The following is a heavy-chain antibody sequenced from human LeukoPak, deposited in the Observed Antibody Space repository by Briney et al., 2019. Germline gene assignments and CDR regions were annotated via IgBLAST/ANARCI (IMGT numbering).Heavy chain of an antibody. V-gene: IGHV4-39*07. D-gene: IGHD6-19*01. J-gene: IGHJ3*02. CDR3: ARGTPAGPGAFDI. CDR1: GGSISSSSYY. CDR2: IYYSGST. Sequence: PSETLSLTCTVSGGSISSSSYYWGWIRQPPGKGLEWIGSIYYSGSTYYNPSLKSRVTISVDTSRNQFSLKLSSVTAADTAVYYCARGTPAGPGAFDIWGQGTMVTVSS.